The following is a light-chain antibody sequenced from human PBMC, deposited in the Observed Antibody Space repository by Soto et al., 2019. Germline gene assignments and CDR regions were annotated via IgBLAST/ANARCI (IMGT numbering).Light chain of an antibody. CDR2: AAS. CDR1: QGISRY. J-gene: IGKJ2*01. Sequence: IQLTQSPSSLSASVGDRVTITCRASQGISRYLAWYQQKPGKAPKLLIYAASTLRSGVPSRFSGSGSGTDFTLTISSLQPEDFATDYCQQLNSYPPYTFGQGTKLEIK. V-gene: IGKV1-9*01. CDR3: QQLNSYPPYT.